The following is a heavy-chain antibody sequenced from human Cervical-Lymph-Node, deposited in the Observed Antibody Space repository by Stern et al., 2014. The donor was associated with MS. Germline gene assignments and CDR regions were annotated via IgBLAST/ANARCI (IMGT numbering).Heavy chain of an antibody. CDR1: DFTFSIFW. D-gene: IGHD3-3*01. CDR2: INDDGTIT. CDR3: ASLSAPTDY. J-gene: IGHJ4*02. V-gene: IGHV3-74*01. Sequence: EVQLVESGGGLVQPGGSLRLSCAASDFTFSIFWMHWVRQAPGERLEWVSEINDDGTITNYADSVKGRFTISRDNAKNTLFLQMNSLRAEDTAVYYCASLSAPTDYWGQGTLVTVSS.